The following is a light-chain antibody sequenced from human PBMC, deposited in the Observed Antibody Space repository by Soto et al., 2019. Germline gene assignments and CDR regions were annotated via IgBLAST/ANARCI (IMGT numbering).Light chain of an antibody. V-gene: IGLV6-57*03. Sequence: NFMLTQPHSVSESPGKTVTISCTRTSGSIASNYVQWYQQRPGSAPTIVIYEDNQRPSGVPDRFSGSIDSSSNSASLTISGLKTEDEADYYFQSFDTAVVFGGGTKLTVL. CDR1: SGSIASNY. CDR2: EDN. CDR3: QSFDTAVV. J-gene: IGLJ3*02.